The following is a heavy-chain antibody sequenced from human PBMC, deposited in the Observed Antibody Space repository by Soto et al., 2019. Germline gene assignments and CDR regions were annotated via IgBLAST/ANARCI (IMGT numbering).Heavy chain of an antibody. CDR3: ARANIVVVTATAPGRFDY. D-gene: IGHD2-21*02. CDR2: IYYSGST. Sequence: SETLSLTCTVSGGSISSGGYYWSWIRQHPGKGLEWIGYIYYSGSTYYNPSLKSRVTISVDTSKNQFSLKLSSVTAADTAVYYCARANIVVVTATAPGRFDYWGQGTLVTVSS. V-gene: IGHV4-31*03. CDR1: GGSISSGGYY. J-gene: IGHJ4*02.